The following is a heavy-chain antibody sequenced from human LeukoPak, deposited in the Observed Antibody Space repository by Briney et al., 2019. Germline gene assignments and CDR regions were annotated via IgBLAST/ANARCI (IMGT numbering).Heavy chain of an antibody. J-gene: IGHJ4*02. CDR1: GFTFSSHA. V-gene: IGHV3-30*04. Sequence: PGGSLRLSCAASGFTFSSHAMDSVRQAPGKRLEWVAVISYEGSNKYYADSVKGRFTISRDNSKNTLYLQMNSLRAEDTAVYYCATNYYDSSGYPSYFDYWGQGTLVTVSS. D-gene: IGHD3-22*01. CDR3: ATNYYDSSGYPSYFDY. CDR2: ISYEGSNK.